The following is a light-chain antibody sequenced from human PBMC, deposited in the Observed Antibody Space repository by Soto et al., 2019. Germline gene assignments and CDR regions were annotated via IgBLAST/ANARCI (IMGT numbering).Light chain of an antibody. CDR3: ISYTSGSTLYV. V-gene: IGLV2-14*01. J-gene: IGLJ1*01. CDR2: EVS. CDR1: RSDVGGYNY. Sequence: QSVLTQSASVSGSPGQSITISCTGTRSDVGGYNYVSWYQQHPGKAPKLMISEVSNRPSGVSNRFSGSKSGNTASLTISGLQAEDEADYYCISYTSGSTLYVFGTGTKVTVL.